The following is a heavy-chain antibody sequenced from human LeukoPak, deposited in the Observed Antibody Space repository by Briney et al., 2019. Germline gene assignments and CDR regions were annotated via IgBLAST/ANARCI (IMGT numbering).Heavy chain of an antibody. CDR2: INAGNGNT. J-gene: IGHJ6*02. CDR1: GYTFTSYI. Sequence: ASVKVSCKAFGYTFTSYIMQWVRQAPGQRLEWMGWINAGNGNTEYSQKFQGRVTITRDTSASTADMELSSLRSEDTAVYYCARSITMVRGIVYYGMDVWGQGTTVTVSS. V-gene: IGHV1-3*01. D-gene: IGHD3-10*01. CDR3: ARSITMVRGIVYYGMDV.